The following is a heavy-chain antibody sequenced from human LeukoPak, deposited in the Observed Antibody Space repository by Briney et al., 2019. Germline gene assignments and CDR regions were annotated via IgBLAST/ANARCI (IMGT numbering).Heavy chain of an antibody. J-gene: IGHJ4*02. CDR3: ARERYSSSWKRFVDY. V-gene: IGHV4-34*01. D-gene: IGHD6-13*01. CDR1: GGSFSGYY. CDR2: INHSGST. Sequence: SETLSLTCAVYGGSFSGYYWSWIRQPPGKGVEWIGEINHSGSTNYNPSLKSRVTISVDTSKNQFSLKLSSVTAADTAVYYCARERYSSSWKRFVDYWGQGTLVTVSS.